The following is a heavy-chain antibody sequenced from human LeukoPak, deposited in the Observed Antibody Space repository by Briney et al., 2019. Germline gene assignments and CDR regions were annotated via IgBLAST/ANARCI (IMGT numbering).Heavy chain of an antibody. V-gene: IGHV4-34*01. J-gene: IGHJ4*02. CDR2: INHSGST. D-gene: IGHD6-19*01. CDR3: ARGGSGWYKYFDY. CDR1: GGSISGYY. Sequence: SETLSLTCTVSGGSISGYYWSWIRQPPGKGLEWIGEINHSGSTNYNPSLKSRVTISVDTSKNQFSLKLSSVTAADTAVYYCARGGSGWYKYFDYWGQGTLVTVSS.